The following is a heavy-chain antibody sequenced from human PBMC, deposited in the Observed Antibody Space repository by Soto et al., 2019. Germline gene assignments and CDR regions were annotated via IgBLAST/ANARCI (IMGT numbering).Heavy chain of an antibody. V-gene: IGHV3-30-3*02. Sequence: PGCSLRLCCASSGVTFSSYAVHWFRQAPGKGREWVAAISYGGSSKYYADAVKGRFTISRDNSKNTLYLQMNSLRAEDTAVYYCAKKAATHKYFDFRGQGSLVTVSS. CDR3: AKKAATHKYFDF. CDR2: ISYGGSSK. CDR1: GVTFSSYA. J-gene: IGHJ4*02. D-gene: IGHD2-15*01.